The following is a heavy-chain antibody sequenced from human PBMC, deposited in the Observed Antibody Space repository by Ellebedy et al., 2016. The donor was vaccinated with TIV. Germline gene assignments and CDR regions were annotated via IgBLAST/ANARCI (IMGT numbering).Heavy chain of an antibody. D-gene: IGHD6-19*01. V-gene: IGHV4-59*12. J-gene: IGHJ4*02. CDR3: ARGASSGWYRGVFGPFDY. CDR2: IYYSGST. Sequence: SETLSLTXTVSGGSISSYYWSWIRQPPGKGLEWIGYIYYSGSTNYNPSLKSRVTISVDTSKNQFSLKLSSVTAADTAVYYCARGASSGWYRGVFGPFDYWGQGTLVTVSS. CDR1: GGSISSYY.